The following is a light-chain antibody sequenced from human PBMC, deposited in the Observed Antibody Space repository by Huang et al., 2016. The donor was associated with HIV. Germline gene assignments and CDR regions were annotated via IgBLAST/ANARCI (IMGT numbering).Light chain of an antibody. V-gene: IGKV3-11*01. J-gene: IGKJ3*01. CDR2: NAS. Sequence: EIVLTQSPATLSLSPGASATLSCRASQSVTTYLAWYQQKPGQAPRLLIHNASNRATGIPGRFSGSGSGIDFTRTISSLEPEDFAVYYCQHRGSGPSFTFGPGTRVDIK. CDR3: QHRGSGPSFT. CDR1: QSVTTY.